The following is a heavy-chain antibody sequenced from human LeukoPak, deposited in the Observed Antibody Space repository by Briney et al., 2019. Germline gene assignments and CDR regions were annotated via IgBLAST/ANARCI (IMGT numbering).Heavy chain of an antibody. D-gene: IGHD5-18*01. CDR3: ARLNVDTADFDY. Sequence: SQTLSLTCTVSGGSISSGGYSWSWIRQHPGKGLEWIGYIYYSGSTYYNPSLKSRVTISVDTSKNQFSLKLSSVTAADTAVYYCARLNVDTADFDYWGQGTLVTVSS. CDR2: IYYSGST. CDR1: GGSISSGGYS. V-gene: IGHV4-31*03. J-gene: IGHJ4*02.